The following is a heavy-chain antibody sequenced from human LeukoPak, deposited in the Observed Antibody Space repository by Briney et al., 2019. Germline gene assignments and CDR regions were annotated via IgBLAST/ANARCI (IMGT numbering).Heavy chain of an antibody. D-gene: IGHD3-10*01. V-gene: IGHV5-51*01. J-gene: IGHJ4*02. CDR2: IYPSDSDT. Sequence: GESLKISCQGSGYRFTSYWIAWVRQMPGKGLEWMGIIYPSDSDTRYSPSFQGQVTISADKSISTACLQWSSLKASDTAMYYCARFDPGVYLDYWGQGTLLTVSS. CDR3: ARFDPGVYLDY. CDR1: GYRFTSYW.